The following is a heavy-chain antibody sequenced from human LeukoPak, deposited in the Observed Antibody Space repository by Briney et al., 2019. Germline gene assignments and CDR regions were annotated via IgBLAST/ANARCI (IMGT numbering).Heavy chain of an antibody. V-gene: IGHV3-21*01. Sequence: GGSLRLSCAASGFTFSSYSMNWVRQAPGKGLEWVSSISSSSSYIYYADSVKGRFTISRDNAKNSLYLQMNSLRAEDTAVYYCARDRYCSSTSCYTYFDYWGQGTLVTVSS. CDR2: ISSSSSYI. J-gene: IGHJ4*02. CDR1: GFTFSSYS. D-gene: IGHD2-2*02. CDR3: ARDRYCSSTSCYTYFDY.